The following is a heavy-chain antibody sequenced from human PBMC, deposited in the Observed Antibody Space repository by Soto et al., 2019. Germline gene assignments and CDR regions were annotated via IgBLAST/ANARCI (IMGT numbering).Heavy chain of an antibody. Sequence: ASVMLSCKYSGYSITSNGSSWVRQAPGQGIEWMGWISAYNGNTKNAQKLQGRVTMTTDTSTSTAYMELRSLRSDDTAVYYCARGGYCSCGSYYSRDYCDGMDVWGQGTTVSVSS. D-gene: IGHD2-15*01. J-gene: IGHJ6*02. V-gene: IGHV1-18*01. CDR3: ARGGYCSCGSYYSRDYCDGMDV. CDR2: ISAYNGNT. CDR1: GYSITSNG.